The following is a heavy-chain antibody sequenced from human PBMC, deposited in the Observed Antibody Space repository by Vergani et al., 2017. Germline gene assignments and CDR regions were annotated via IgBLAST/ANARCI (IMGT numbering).Heavy chain of an antibody. CDR1: GFTFSSYA. D-gene: IGHD4-17*01. CDR3: AKGGPVGYGDPLFYVDY. CDR2: ISGSGGST. Sequence: EVQLLESGGGLVQPGGSLRLSCAASGFTFSSYAMSWVRQAPGKGLEWVSAISGSGGSTYYADSVKGRFTISRDNSKNTLYLPMNSLRAEDAAVDYCAKGGPVGYGDPLFYVDYWGQGTLVTVSS. V-gene: IGHV3-23*01. J-gene: IGHJ4*02.